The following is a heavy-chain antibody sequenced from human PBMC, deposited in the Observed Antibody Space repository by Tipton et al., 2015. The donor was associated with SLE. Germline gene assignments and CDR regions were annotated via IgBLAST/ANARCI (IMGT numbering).Heavy chain of an antibody. CDR3: ARGHPHIVVVIGGGWFDP. Sequence: LRLSCAASGFTFSSYWMHWIRQSPGKGLEWIAEISHTERSNYNPSLKSRLTVSLDTSKNQFSLRLNSVTAADTAVYYCARGHPHIVVVIGGGWFDPWGQGTPVTVSS. CDR2: ISHTERS. J-gene: IGHJ5*02. V-gene: IGHV4-34*01. D-gene: IGHD2-21*01. CDR1: GFTFSSYW.